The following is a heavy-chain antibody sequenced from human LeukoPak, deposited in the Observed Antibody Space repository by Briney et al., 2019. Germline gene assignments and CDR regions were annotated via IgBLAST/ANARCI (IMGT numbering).Heavy chain of an antibody. J-gene: IGHJ4*02. CDR1: GFTFSDYY. CDR3: ARDRTIFGEAYYFDY. Sequence: PGGSLRLSCAASGFTFSDYYMSWIRQAPGKGLEWVSYISSSGSTIYYADSVKGRFTISRDNAKNSLYLQMNSLRAEDTAVYYCARDRTIFGEAYYFDYWGQGTLVTVSS. D-gene: IGHD3-3*01. V-gene: IGHV3-11*01. CDR2: ISSSGSTI.